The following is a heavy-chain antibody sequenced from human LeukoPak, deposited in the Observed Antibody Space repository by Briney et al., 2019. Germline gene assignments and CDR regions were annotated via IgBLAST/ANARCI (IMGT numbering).Heavy chain of an antibody. D-gene: IGHD2-2*02. CDR3: TTIAYQLLYGLFDY. V-gene: IGHV3-15*01. CDR1: GFTFSNAW. J-gene: IGHJ4*02. Sequence: GGSLRLSCAASGFTFSNAWMSWVRQAPGKGLEWVGRIKSKTDGGTTDYAAPVKGRFTISRDDSKNTLYLQMNSLKTEDTAVYYCTTIAYQLLYGLFDYWGQGTLVTVSS. CDR2: IKSKTDGGTT.